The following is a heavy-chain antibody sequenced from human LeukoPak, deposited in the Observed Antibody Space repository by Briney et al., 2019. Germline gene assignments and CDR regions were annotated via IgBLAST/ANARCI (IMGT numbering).Heavy chain of an antibody. V-gene: IGHV1-8*01. CDR3: VRGMGVSYYYYGMDV. D-gene: IGHD3-10*01. CDR2: MNPNSGNT. Sequence: GASVKVSCEASGYTFTSYDINWVRQATGQGLEWMGWMNPNSGNTGYAQKFQGRVTMTRNTSISTAYMELSSLRSEDTAVYYCVRGMGVSYYYYGMDVWGQGTTVTVSS. J-gene: IGHJ6*02. CDR1: GYTFTSYD.